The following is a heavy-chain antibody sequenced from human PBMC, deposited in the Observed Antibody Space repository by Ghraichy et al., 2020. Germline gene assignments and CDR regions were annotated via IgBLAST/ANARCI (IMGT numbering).Heavy chain of an antibody. CDR3: ARDHTGTGDY. J-gene: IGHJ4*02. Sequence: GGSLRLSCAASGFTFSGYAMHWVRQAPGKGLEYVSAITSNGDTTYYANSVKGRFTISRDNSKDTLYLQMGSLRVEDTAVYYCARDHTGTGDYWGQGTLVTDSS. CDR1: GFTFSGYA. CDR2: ITSNGDTT. V-gene: IGHV3-64*01. D-gene: IGHD1-1*01.